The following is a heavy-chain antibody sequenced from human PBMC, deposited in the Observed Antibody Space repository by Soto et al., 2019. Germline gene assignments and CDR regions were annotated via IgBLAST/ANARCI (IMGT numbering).Heavy chain of an antibody. D-gene: IGHD6-6*01. V-gene: IGHV4-31*03. CDR2: IYDTESA. CDR3: ARASSSSSAADY. CDR1: GESISSGGYY. Sequence: QVQLQESGPGLVKPSQTLSLTCNVSGESISSGGYYWSWIRHHPGKGLEWIGYIYDTESAYYNPSLKSRVSXXMXPSKNQFAMRLSSVTAADTAVYYCARASSSSSAADYWGQGILGTVSS. J-gene: IGHJ4*02.